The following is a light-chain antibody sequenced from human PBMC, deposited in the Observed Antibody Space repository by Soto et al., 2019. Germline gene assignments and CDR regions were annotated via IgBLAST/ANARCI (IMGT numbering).Light chain of an antibody. Sequence: SVLTQPPSVSAAPGQKVTISCSGGYSNIAINFVSWYQHLPGTAPKLLIFDDNKRPSGIPDRFSASKSGTSATLGIAGLQTGDEADYYCGTWDSSLSVEVFGGGTKLTVL. CDR2: DDN. CDR1: YSNIAINF. V-gene: IGLV1-51*01. CDR3: GTWDSSLSVEV. J-gene: IGLJ2*01.